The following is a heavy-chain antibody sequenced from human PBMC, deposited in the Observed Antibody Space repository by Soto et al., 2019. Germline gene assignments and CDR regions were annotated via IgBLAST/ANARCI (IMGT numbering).Heavy chain of an antibody. CDR2: IYYSGST. Sequence: SETLSLTCTVSGGSISSSSYYWGWIRQPPGKGLEWIGSIYYSGSTYYNPSLKSRVTISVDTSKNQFSLKLSSVTAADTAVYYCARLAGSAGYYYYYGMDVWGQGTTVTVSS. D-gene: IGHD6-13*01. V-gene: IGHV4-39*01. J-gene: IGHJ6*02. CDR3: ARLAGSAGYYYYYGMDV. CDR1: GGSISSSSYY.